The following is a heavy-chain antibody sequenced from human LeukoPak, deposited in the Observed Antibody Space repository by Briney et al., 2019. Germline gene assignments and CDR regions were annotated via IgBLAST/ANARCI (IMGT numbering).Heavy chain of an antibody. Sequence: SETLSLTCTVSGGSVSSYYWNWVRQTPGKGLEWIGYISHTDTIAYGPSLRSRVTMSLDTSMNQFSLKLQSVTAADTAVYYCARSEVPLLWFGEFPFDYWGQGTLVTVSS. J-gene: IGHJ4*02. CDR2: ISHTDTI. V-gene: IGHV4-59*02. CDR1: GGSVSSYY. D-gene: IGHD3-10*01. CDR3: ARSEVPLLWFGEFPFDY.